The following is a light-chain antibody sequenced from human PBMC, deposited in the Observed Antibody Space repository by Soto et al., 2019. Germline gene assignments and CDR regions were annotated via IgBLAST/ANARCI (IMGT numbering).Light chain of an antibody. CDR3: QQSHSRVT. CDR1: QTISSR. CDR2: AAS. V-gene: IGKV1-39*01. J-gene: IGKJ1*01. Sequence: DIQMTQSPSSLSASVGDSVTISCRASQTISSRLSWYQQEPGKAPRLLIYAASRLQSGVPSRFTGSGSGTDFTLTISGRQPEDFATYYCQQSHSRVTFGQGTKVEIK.